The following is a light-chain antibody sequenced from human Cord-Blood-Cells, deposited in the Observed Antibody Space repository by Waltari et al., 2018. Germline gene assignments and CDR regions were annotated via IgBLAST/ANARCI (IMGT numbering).Light chain of an antibody. CDR3: QSADSSGTYVV. CDR2: KES. CDR1: ALPKQY. J-gene: IGLJ2*01. V-gene: IGLV3-25*03. Sequence: SYELTQPPSVSVSPGQTARITCSGDALPKQYASWYQQKPGQAPVQVIYKESERPSGIPERFSCSSSGTTVTLTISGVQAEDEADYYCQSADSSGTYVVFGGGTKLTVL.